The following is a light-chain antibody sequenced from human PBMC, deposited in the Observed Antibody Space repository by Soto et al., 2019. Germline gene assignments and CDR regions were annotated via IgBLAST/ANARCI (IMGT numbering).Light chain of an antibody. Sequence: EIVLTQSPSTLSLSPGERATLSCRASQSVSNNYLSWYQQKPGQAPRLLIYGACNRATGIPDRFSGSGSGTDFTLTISRLEPEDFAVYYCQQYHNWWTFGQGTKVDIK. V-gene: IGKV3-20*01. CDR1: QSVSNNY. J-gene: IGKJ1*01. CDR2: GAC. CDR3: QQYHNWWT.